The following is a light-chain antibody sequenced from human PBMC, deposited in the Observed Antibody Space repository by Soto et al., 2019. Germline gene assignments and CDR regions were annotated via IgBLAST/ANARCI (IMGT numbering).Light chain of an antibody. CDR3: ATWDDRLTAGV. CDR2: GNG. Sequence: QSVLTQPPSVSGAPGQRVTICCTGSSSNIGAGYDVHWYQQLPGTAPKLLIYGNGNRPSGVPDRFSGSKSGTSASLAISGLQSEDEGDYYCATWDDRLTAGVFGGGTKLTVL. V-gene: IGLV1-40*01. J-gene: IGLJ3*02. CDR1: SSNIGAGYD.